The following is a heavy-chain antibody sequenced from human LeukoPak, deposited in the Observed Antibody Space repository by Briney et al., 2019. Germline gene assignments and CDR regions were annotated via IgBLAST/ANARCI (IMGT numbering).Heavy chain of an antibody. Sequence: SETLSLTCTVSGGSISSGGYYWSWIRQHPGKGLEWIGYIYYSGSTYYNPSLKSRVTISVDTSKNQFSLKLSSVTAADTAVYYCARDSYGGNSSDYWGQGTLVTVSS. CDR3: ARDSYGGNSSDY. CDR2: IYYSGST. D-gene: IGHD4-23*01. CDR1: GGSISSGGYY. J-gene: IGHJ4*02. V-gene: IGHV4-31*03.